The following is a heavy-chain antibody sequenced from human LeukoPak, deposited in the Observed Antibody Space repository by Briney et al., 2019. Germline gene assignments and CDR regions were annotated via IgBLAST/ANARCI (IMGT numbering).Heavy chain of an antibody. CDR1: GFTFDSYA. V-gene: IGHV3-64*03. CDR3: VKQDWGSQPAGYYFDY. D-gene: IGHD7-27*01. CDR2: ISHNGDTT. J-gene: IGHJ4*02. Sequence: GGSLRLSCSASGFTFDSYAMHWVRQAPGRGLEYGSGISHNGDTTFYSDSVRGRFTISRDNSKNTLYLQMSSLRTEDTAVYYCVKQDWGSQPAGYYFDYWGQGTLVTVSS.